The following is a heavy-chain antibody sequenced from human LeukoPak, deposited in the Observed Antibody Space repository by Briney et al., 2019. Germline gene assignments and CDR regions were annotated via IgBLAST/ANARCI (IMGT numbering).Heavy chain of an antibody. D-gene: IGHD3-22*01. V-gene: IGHV3-23*01. Sequence: PGGSLRLSCAASGFTFSSYAMSWVRQAPGKGLEWVSAISGGGGSTYYADSVKGRFTISRDNSKNTLYLQMNSLRAEDTAVYYCARDSYYYDSSGYYLDTQYSWGQGTLVTVSS. CDR1: GFTFSSYA. CDR2: ISGGGGST. CDR3: ARDSYYYDSSGYYLDTQYS. J-gene: IGHJ5*02.